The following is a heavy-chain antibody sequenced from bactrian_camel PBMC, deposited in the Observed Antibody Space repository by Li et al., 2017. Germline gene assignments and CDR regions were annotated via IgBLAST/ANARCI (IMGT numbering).Heavy chain of an antibody. Sequence: DVQLVESGGGLVQPGGSLRLSCTASGFTLSSAFVNWVRQAPEKGLDWVSSISTDDRKFYVQSVRGRFTISADSAKTTMHLQMNNLKPEDTAMYYCAASWTLCPPRSKAPPNFWGQGTQVTVS. J-gene: IGHJ4*01. CDR1: GFTLSSAF. V-gene: IGHV3S10*01. CDR2: ISTDDRK. CDR3: AASWTLCPPRSKAPPNF. D-gene: IGHD6*01.